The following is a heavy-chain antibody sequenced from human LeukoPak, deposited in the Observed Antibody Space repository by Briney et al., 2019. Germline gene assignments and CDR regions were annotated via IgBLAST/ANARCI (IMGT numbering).Heavy chain of an antibody. V-gene: IGHV4-34*01. J-gene: IGHJ4*02. CDR3: ARAGIAGSPSGY. CDR2: INHSGST. CDR1: GGSFSGYY. Sequence: SETLSLTCAVYGGSFSGYYWSWIRQPPGKGLGWIGEINHSGSTNYNPSLKSRATMSIDTTKNQFSLKLRSVTAADTAVYFCARAGIAGSPSGYWGQGTLVTVSS. D-gene: IGHD6-13*01.